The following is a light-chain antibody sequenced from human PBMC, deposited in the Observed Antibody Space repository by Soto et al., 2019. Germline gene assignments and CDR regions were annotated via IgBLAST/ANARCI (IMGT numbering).Light chain of an antibody. V-gene: IGKV3-20*01. CDR3: QQYGSSPPIT. CDR1: QSVSSSY. J-gene: IGKJ3*01. Sequence: EIVLTQSPGTLSLSPGERATLSCRASQSVSSSYLAWYQQKPGQAPRLLIYVASSRATGIPDRFSGSGSGTDFTLTTSRLEPEEFAVYYCQQYGSSPPITFGPGTKVDIK. CDR2: VAS.